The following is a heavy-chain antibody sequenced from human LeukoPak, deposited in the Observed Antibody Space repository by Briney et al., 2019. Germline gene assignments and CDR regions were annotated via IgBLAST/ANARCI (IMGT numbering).Heavy chain of an antibody. Sequence: SETLSLTCTVSGGSISGGYWTWIRQPAGKGLEGIGHIYISGTTNYSPSLKSRVTMSVDTSKNQLSLKLSSVTAADTAVYYCARERTSCTNGVCRTPRWFDPWGQGILVTVSS. CDR2: IYISGTT. CDR1: GGSISGGY. J-gene: IGHJ5*02. V-gene: IGHV4-4*07. D-gene: IGHD2-8*01. CDR3: ARERTSCTNGVCRTPRWFDP.